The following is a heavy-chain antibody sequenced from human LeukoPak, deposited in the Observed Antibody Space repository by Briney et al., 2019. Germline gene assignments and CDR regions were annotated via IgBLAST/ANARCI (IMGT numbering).Heavy chain of an antibody. J-gene: IGHJ3*02. CDR3: ARNMTAVARLDVFDI. Sequence: SETLSLTCTVSTDSMSSSSHYWGWIRQSPGRGLEWIGSIYYSGSTYYNPSLKSRVTISVDTSKNQSSLELRSVTAADTAIYFCARNMTAVARLDVFDIWGPGTMVTVSS. D-gene: IGHD4-17*01. CDR1: TDSMSSSSHY. V-gene: IGHV4-39*01. CDR2: IYYSGST.